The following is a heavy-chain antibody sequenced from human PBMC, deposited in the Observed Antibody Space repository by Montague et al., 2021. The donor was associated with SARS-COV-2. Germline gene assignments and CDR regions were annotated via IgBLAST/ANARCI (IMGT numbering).Heavy chain of an antibody. CDR1: GGSSSGAY. Sequence: SETLSLTCAVYGGSSSGAYWNWVRQSPGKGLEWIAEINYSGTANYNPSLKLRSTLSVYRSKTQCPLQLRSVTAADRAVYYCARGVYDSGAYYTRDQYSGWDVWGQGTTVAVSS. V-gene: IGHV4-34*01. D-gene: IGHD3-3*01. CDR2: INYSGTA. J-gene: IGHJ6*02. CDR3: ARGVYDSGAYYTRDQYSGWDV.